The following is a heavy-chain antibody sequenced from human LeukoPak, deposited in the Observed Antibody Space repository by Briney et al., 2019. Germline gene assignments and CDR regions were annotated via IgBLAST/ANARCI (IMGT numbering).Heavy chain of an antibody. D-gene: IGHD2-2*01. Sequence: PGGSLRLTCVASGFRFGRDWISWVRQAPGKGLEWVACVKQDGTEKNYVVSVLGRFTVSVDNGKNSLYLQMNSLRAEDTAKYYCATLDSTKSVLWGRGTAVIVSS. V-gene: IGHV3-7*01. CDR3: ATLDSTKSVL. J-gene: IGHJ1*01. CDR1: GFRFGRDW. CDR2: VKQDGTEK.